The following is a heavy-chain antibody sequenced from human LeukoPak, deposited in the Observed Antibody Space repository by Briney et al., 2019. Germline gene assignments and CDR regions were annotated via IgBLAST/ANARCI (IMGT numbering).Heavy chain of an antibody. CDR3: ASGGYCSSANCAHALPDYYYYYMKF. CDR2: IYYGGST. Sequence: SETLSLTCTVSGGSISTSTYYWGWLRQPPGKGLEWIGSIYYGGSTYYNSSLKSRVTISVDTSKNQFSLKLSSVTAADAAVYYCASGGYCSSANCAHALPDYYYYYMKFWGKGTTVTVSS. CDR1: GGSISTSTYY. J-gene: IGHJ6*03. D-gene: IGHD2-2*01. V-gene: IGHV4-39*01.